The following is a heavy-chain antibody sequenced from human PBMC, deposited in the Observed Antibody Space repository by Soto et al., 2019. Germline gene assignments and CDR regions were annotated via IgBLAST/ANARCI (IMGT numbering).Heavy chain of an antibody. CDR3: AHSLIPNWGSRGAFDY. Sequence: QITLKESGPTLVKPTQTLTLTCTFSGFSLSTSGVGVGWIRQPPGKALEWLALIYWDDDKRYSPSLKSRLTIPKATSKKQVVLTMTNMDPVDTATYYCAHSLIPNWGSRGAFDYWGQGTLVTVSS. J-gene: IGHJ4*02. D-gene: IGHD7-27*01. CDR2: IYWDDDK. V-gene: IGHV2-5*02. CDR1: GFSLSTSGVG.